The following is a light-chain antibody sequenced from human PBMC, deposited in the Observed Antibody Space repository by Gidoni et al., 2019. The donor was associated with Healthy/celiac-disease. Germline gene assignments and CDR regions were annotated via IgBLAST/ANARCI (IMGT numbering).Light chain of an antibody. CDR3: SSYTSSSTLVV. CDR1: SSDVGGYNY. J-gene: IGLJ2*01. V-gene: IGLV2-14*03. CDR2: DVS. Sequence: QSALPQPASVSGSPGQSITISCTGTSSDVGGYNYGSWYQQPPGKAPKLMIYDVSNRPSGVSNRFSGSKSGNTASLTISGLQAEDEADYYCSSYTSSSTLVVFGGGTKLTVL.